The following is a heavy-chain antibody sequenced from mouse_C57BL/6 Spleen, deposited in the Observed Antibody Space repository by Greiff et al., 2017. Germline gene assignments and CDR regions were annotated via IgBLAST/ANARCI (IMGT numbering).Heavy chain of an antibody. CDR3: ARRGITTYYFDY. J-gene: IGHJ2*01. CDR1: GYAFSSYW. V-gene: IGHV1-80*01. D-gene: IGHD1-1*01. CDR2: IYPGDGDT. Sequence: SGAELVKPGASVKISCKASGYAFSSYWMNWVKQRPGKGLEWIGQIYPGDGDTNYNGKFKGKATLTADKSSSSAYMQLSSLTSEDSAVYFCARRGITTYYFDYWGQGTTLTVSS.